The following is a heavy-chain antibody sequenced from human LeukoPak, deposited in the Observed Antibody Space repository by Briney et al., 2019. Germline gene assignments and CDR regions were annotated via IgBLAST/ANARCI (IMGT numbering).Heavy chain of an antibody. J-gene: IGHJ5*02. D-gene: IGHD3-3*01. Sequence: ASVKVSCTASGYTFTGYYMHWVRQAPGQGLEWMGWINPNSGGTNYAQKFQGRVTMTRNTSISTAYMELSSLRSEDTAVYYCARSISITIFGVVMYWFDPWGQGTLVTVSS. CDR1: GYTFTGYY. V-gene: IGHV1-2*02. CDR3: ARSISITIFGVVMYWFDP. CDR2: INPNSGGT.